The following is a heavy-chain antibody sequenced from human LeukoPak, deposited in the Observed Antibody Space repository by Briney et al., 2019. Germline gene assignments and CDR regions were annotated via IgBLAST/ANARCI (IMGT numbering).Heavy chain of an antibody. CDR3: ARFPIPGIVVDRAARGRNWFDP. J-gene: IGHJ5*02. CDR2: IYYSGST. V-gene: IGHV4-39*01. Sequence: PSETLSLTCTVSGGSISSSSYYWGWIRQPPGKGLEWIGSIYYSGSTYYNPSLKSRVTISVDTSKNQFSLKLSSVTAADTAVYYCARFPIPGIVVDRAARGRNWFDPWGQGTLVTVSS. CDR1: GGSISSSSYY. D-gene: IGHD2-2*01.